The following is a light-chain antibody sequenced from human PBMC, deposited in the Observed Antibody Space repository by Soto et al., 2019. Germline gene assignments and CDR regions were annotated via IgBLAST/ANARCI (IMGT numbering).Light chain of an antibody. J-gene: IGKJ1*01. CDR2: DAS. Sequence: EIEMTQSPATLSVTPGERATLSCRASQSIGSNLAWYQQKPGQAPRLLIYDASTRATGIPARFSGSGSGTEFTLTINSLQSEDFAVYYCQQYNNWPPWTFGQGTKVDIK. V-gene: IGKV3-15*01. CDR1: QSIGSN. CDR3: QQYNNWPPWT.